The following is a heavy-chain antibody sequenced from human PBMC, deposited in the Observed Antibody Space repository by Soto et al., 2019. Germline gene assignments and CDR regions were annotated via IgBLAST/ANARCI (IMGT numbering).Heavy chain of an antibody. CDR3: ARQSDTLSYGMDV. D-gene: IGHD3-9*01. J-gene: IGHJ6*02. CDR1: GYSFTSYW. CDR2: IDPSDSYT. V-gene: IGHV5-10-1*01. Sequence: GESLKISGKVAGYSFTSYWISWVRQMPGKGLEWMGRIDPSDSYTNYSPSFQGHVTISADKSISTAYLQWRSLKALDTAMYYCARQSDTLSYGMDVWGQGTTVTVSS.